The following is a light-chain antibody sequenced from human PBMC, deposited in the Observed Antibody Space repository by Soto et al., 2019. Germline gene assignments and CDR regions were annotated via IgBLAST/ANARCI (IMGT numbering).Light chain of an antibody. CDR1: QSVSSSY. V-gene: IGKV3-20*01. J-gene: IGKJ4*01. CDR3: QQYGSSPQV. CDR2: GAS. Sequence: EIVLTQSPGTLSLSPGERATLSRRASQSVSSSYLAWYQQKPGQAPRLLIYGASSRATGIPDRFSGSGSGTDFTLTISRLEPEDFAVYYCQQYGSSPQVFGGGTKVEIK.